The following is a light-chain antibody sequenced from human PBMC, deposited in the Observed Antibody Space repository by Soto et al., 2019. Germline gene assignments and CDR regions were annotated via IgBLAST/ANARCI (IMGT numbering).Light chain of an antibody. J-gene: IGLJ1*01. CDR1: SSDVGDNNY. CDR2: DVS. Sequence: QSVLTQPASVSESPGQSITISCTGTSSDVGDNNYVSWYQQHPGKAPRLMIYDVSNRPSGASNRFSGSKSGNTASLTISGLQAEDEADYYCSSFTNTYSYVFGTGTKLTVL. V-gene: IGLV2-14*01. CDR3: SSFTNTYSYV.